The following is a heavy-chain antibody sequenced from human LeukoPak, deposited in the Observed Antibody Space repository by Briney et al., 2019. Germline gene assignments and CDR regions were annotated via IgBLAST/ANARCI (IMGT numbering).Heavy chain of an antibody. D-gene: IGHD6-13*01. CDR2: IYYSGST. V-gene: IGHV4-59*01. J-gene: IGHJ6*03. CDR1: GGSISSYY. CDR3: ARVAYSSSWYGEYYYYYYMDV. Sequence: SETQSLTCTVSGGSISSYYWSWIRQPPGKGLEWIGYIYYSGSTNYNPSLKSRVTISVDTSKNQFSLKLSSVTAADTAVYYCARVAYSSSWYGEYYYYYYMDVWGKGTTVTVSS.